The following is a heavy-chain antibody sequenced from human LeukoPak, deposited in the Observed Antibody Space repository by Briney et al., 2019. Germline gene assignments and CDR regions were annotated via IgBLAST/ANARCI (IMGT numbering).Heavy chain of an antibody. Sequence: GGSLRLSCAASGFTFSSYSMNWVRQAPGKGLEWVSSISSSSSYIYYADSVKGRFTISRDNAKNSLYLQMNSLRAEDTAVYYCARDITQYSSSWIHDAFDIWGQGTMVTVSS. CDR1: GFTFSSYS. CDR3: ARDITQYSSSWIHDAFDI. V-gene: IGHV3-21*01. D-gene: IGHD6-13*01. CDR2: ISSSSSYI. J-gene: IGHJ3*02.